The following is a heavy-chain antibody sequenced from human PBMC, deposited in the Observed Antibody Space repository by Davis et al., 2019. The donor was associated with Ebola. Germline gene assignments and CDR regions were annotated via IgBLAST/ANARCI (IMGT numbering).Heavy chain of an antibody. V-gene: IGHV4-59*11. D-gene: IGHD5-12*01. Sequence: PGGSLRLSCTVSGGSISSHYWSWIRQPPGKGLEWIGYIYYSGSTNYNPSLKSRVTISVDTSKNQFSLKLSSVTAADTAVYYCARETEYSGYGESWGQGTLVTVSS. J-gene: IGHJ4*02. CDR1: GGSISSHY. CDR2: IYYSGST. CDR3: ARETEYSGYGES.